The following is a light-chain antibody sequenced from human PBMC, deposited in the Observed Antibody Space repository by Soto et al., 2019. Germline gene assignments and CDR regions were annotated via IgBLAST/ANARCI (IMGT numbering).Light chain of an antibody. J-gene: IGKJ5*01. V-gene: IGKV1-39*01. Sequence: DIQMTQSPSSLSASVGDRVTITCRASQSISSYLNWYQQKPGKAPKLLIYAASNLQSGVPSRFGGSGSGTDFTLTISSLQPEDFATYYCQQYNNWPITFGQGTRLEIK. CDR3: QQYNNWPIT. CDR2: AAS. CDR1: QSISSY.